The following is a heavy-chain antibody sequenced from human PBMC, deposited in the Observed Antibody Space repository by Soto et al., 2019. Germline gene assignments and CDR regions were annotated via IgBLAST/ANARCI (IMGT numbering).Heavy chain of an antibody. CDR2: INPNSGGT. V-gene: IGHV1-2*02. CDR1: GYTFTGYY. CDR3: ARDDSGSYSYYYGRDV. J-gene: IGHJ6*02. D-gene: IGHD1-26*01. Sequence: SSVKASCKASGYTFTGYYMHWVRQAPGQGLEWMGWINPNSGGTNYAQKFQGRVTMTRDTSISTAYMELSRLRSDDTAVYYCARDDSGSYSYYYGRDVRRQGSTVTVSS.